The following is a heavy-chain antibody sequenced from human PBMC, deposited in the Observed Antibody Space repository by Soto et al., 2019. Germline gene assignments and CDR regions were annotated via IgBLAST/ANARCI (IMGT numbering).Heavy chain of an antibody. Sequence: QVQLQQWGAGLLKPSETLSLTCAVYGGSFSGYYWSWIRQPPGKGLEWIGEINHSGSTNYNPSLKSRVTLSVDTSKNQFSLKLSSVTAADTAVYYCARGIAVAAVRYFQHWGQGTLVTVSS. CDR2: INHSGST. V-gene: IGHV4-34*01. D-gene: IGHD6-19*01. J-gene: IGHJ1*01. CDR1: GGSFSGYY. CDR3: ARGIAVAAVRYFQH.